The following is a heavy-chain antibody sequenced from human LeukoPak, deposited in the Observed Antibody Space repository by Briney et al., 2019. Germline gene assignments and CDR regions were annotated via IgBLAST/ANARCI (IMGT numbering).Heavy chain of an antibody. V-gene: IGHV3-11*01. CDR1: GFTFSDYY. CDR3: ARADRVILEFDY. Sequence: GSLRLSCAASGFTFSDYYMSWIRQAPGKGLEWVSSISSSGSTIYYADSVKGRFNISRDNAKNSLYLQMNSLRADDTAVYYCARADRVILEFDYWVQGTLVTVSS. J-gene: IGHJ4*02. CDR2: ISSSGSTI. D-gene: IGHD3-22*01.